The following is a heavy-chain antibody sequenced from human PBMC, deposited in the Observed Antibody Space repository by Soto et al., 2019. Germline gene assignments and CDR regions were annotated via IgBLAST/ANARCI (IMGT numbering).Heavy chain of an antibody. J-gene: IGHJ5*02. CDR1: GFSLTTSGVG. CDR2: IFYDDEK. Sequence: QITLKESGPTLVKPTQTLTLTCTFSGFSLTTSGVGVGWIRQPPGKALEWLALIFYDDEKRYSPSLNSRLTITKDTSKYPVVLTMTNMDPVNTATYYCALLGFNMLTGPWGQGTLVTVSS. V-gene: IGHV2-5*02. CDR3: ALLGFNMLTGP. D-gene: IGHD3-9*01.